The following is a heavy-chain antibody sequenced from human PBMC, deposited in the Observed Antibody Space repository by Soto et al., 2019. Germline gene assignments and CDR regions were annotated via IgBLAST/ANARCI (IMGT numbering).Heavy chain of an antibody. CDR1: GFTFSSYA. CDR2: ISNDGANT. CDR3: AKGLRFLEH. Sequence: PGGSLRLSCATSGFTFSSYALHWVRQAPGKGLEWVALISNDGANTYYTDSVKGRFTVSRDKSDKTLYLHMESLAPEDTAVHYCAKGLRFLEHWGQGTVVTVSS. V-gene: IGHV3-30-3*02. D-gene: IGHD3-3*01. J-gene: IGHJ1*01.